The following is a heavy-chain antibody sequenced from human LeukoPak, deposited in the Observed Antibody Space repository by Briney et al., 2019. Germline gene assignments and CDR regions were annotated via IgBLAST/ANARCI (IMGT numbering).Heavy chain of an antibody. J-gene: IGHJ4*02. CDR3: TRRIPGYSGSYDY. Sequence: AGGSLRLSCAASGFTFSNAWMSWVRQASGKGLEWVGRIRSKANSYATAYAASVKGRFTISRDDSKNTAYLQMNSLKTEDTAVYYCTRRIPGYSGSYDYWGQGTLVTVSS. CDR2: IRSKANSYAT. V-gene: IGHV3-73*01. D-gene: IGHD1-26*01. CDR1: GFTFSNAW.